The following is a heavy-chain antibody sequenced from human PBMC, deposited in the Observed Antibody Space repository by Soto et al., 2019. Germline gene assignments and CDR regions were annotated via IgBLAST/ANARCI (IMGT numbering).Heavy chain of an antibody. CDR1: GFTFTTYG. D-gene: IGHD5-12*01. J-gene: IGHJ5*02. CDR2: ISYDGSNK. Sequence: PGGSLRLSCAASGFTFTTYGMHWVRQSPGKGLEWVAVISYDGSNKYYADSVKGRFTISRDNSKNTLYLQMNSLTTEDTAVYYCAKGHLVATIWNWFDPWGQGTLVTVSS. CDR3: AKGHLVATIWNWFDP. V-gene: IGHV3-30*18.